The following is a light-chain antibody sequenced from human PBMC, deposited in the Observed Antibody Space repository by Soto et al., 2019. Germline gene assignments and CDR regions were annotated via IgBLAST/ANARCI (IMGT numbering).Light chain of an antibody. CDR2: DAS. J-gene: IGKJ1*01. Sequence: DIQMTQSPSTLSASVGDRVTITCRASQSISSWLAWYQQKPGKAPKLLIYDASSLESGVPWRFSGSGSGTEFTLTISSLQPDDFATYYCQQYNSYPWTFGQGTKVEIK. CDR3: QQYNSYPWT. V-gene: IGKV1-5*01. CDR1: QSISSW.